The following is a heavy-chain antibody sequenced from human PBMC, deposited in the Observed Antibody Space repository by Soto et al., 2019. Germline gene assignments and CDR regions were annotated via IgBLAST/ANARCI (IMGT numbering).Heavy chain of an antibody. CDR1: GFTFSSYW. Sequence: EVQVVESGGGLVQPGGSLRLSCAASGFTFSSYWMHWVRQAPGKGLVWVSRINSDGSSTSYADSVKGRFTISRDNAKNTLYLQMNSLRAEDTAVYYCARAVRSGSYPYYYYGMGVWGQGTTVTVSS. V-gene: IGHV3-74*01. J-gene: IGHJ6*02. CDR2: INSDGSST. D-gene: IGHD3-10*01. CDR3: ARAVRSGSYPYYYYGMGV.